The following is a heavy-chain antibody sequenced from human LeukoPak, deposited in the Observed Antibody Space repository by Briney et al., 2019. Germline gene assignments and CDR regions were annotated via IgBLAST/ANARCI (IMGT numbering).Heavy chain of an antibody. D-gene: IGHD4-23*01. J-gene: IGHJ4*02. CDR2: TGST. CDR1: GYSISSGYY. V-gene: IGHV4-38-2*02. CDR3: VRVDNGGNYFDY. Sequence: PSETLSLTCTVSGYSISSGYYWGWIRQPPGKGLEWIGSTGSTYYNPSLKSRLTISADTSKNQFSLRLSSVTAADTAVYYCVRVDNGGNYFDYWGQGTLVTVSS.